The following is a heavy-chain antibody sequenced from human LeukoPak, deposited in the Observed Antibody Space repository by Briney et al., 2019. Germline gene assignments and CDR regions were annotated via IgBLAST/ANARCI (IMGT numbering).Heavy chain of an antibody. V-gene: IGHV3-9*01. CDR2: IGYNTGVI. Sequence: PGRSLRLSCAASGFNFNDFAMHWVRQAPGKGLEWVSGIGYNTGVIDYADSVKGRFTISRDNAKNSLYLQMNSLRTGDTAFYYCVKSIDRTKAPAWGYYFDRWGQGTLVTISS. J-gene: IGHJ4*02. CDR1: GFNFNDFA. CDR3: VKSIDRTKAPAWGYYFDR. D-gene: IGHD1-14*01.